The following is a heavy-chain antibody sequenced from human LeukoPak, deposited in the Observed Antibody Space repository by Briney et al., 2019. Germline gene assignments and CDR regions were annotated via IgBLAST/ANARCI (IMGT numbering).Heavy chain of an antibody. CDR1: DLTFRDFW. CDR3: ARERQNKDFWSGGDY. Sequence: GGSLRLSCVDSDLTFRDFWMAWVRQAPGKGLEWVAKIKGDGSEKYYVDSVKGRFTISRDNAKNSLYLQMNSLRAEDTAVYYCARERQNKDFWSGGDYWGQGTLVTVSS. J-gene: IGHJ4*02. CDR2: IKGDGSEK. V-gene: IGHV3-7*01. D-gene: IGHD3-3*01.